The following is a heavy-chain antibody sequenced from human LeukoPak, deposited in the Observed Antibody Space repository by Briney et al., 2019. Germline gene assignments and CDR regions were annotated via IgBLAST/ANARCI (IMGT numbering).Heavy chain of an antibody. Sequence: GGSLRLSCAASGFPFSKYWMHWVRQAPGKGLVWVSRINSAGSSTSYADSVKGRFTISRDNAKNTLSLQMNSLRAEDTAVYYCARGEEGYSSSWYSYWGQGTLVTVSS. CDR3: ARGEEGYSSSWYSY. CDR2: INSAGSST. CDR1: GFPFSKYW. J-gene: IGHJ4*02. V-gene: IGHV3-74*01. D-gene: IGHD6-13*01.